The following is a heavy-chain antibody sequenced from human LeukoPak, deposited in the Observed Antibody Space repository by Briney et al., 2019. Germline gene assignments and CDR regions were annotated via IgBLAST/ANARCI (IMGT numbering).Heavy chain of an antibody. V-gene: IGHV3-15*01. CDR1: GFTFGDYA. D-gene: IGHD3-22*01. J-gene: IGHJ4*02. Sequence: GGSLRLPCTASGFTFGDYAMSWVRQAPGKGLEWVGRIKSKTDGGTTDYAAPVKGRFTISRDDSKNTLYLQMNSLKTEDTAVYYCTIGDYYDSSGYYYYSFGFDYWGQGTLVTVSS. CDR2: IKSKTDGGTT. CDR3: TIGDYYDSSGYYYYSFGFDY.